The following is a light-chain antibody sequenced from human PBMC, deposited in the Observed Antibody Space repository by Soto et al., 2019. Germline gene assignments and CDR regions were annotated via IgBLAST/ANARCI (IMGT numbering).Light chain of an antibody. J-gene: IGKJ1*01. CDR3: QQYNNYSGT. V-gene: IGKV1-5*01. CDR2: DAS. Sequence: DIQMTQSPSTLSASVGYRVIITGRASQSISSWLAWYQQKPGKAPKLLIYDASSLESGVPSRFSGSGSGTEFTLTISSLQPDDFATYYCQQYNNYSGTFGQGTKVDIK. CDR1: QSISSW.